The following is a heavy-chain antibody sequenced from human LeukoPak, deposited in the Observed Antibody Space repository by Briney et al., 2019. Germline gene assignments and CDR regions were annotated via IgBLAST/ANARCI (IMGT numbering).Heavy chain of an antibody. Sequence: SETLSLTCTVSGYSISSGYYWGWIRQPPGGGLEWIGSIYHSGSTYYNPSLKSRVTISVDTSKNQFSLKLSSVTAADTAVYYCARGNYDFSAMDVWGKGTTVTVSS. J-gene: IGHJ6*03. CDR2: IYHSGST. D-gene: IGHD3-3*01. CDR3: ARGNYDFSAMDV. V-gene: IGHV4-38-2*02. CDR1: GYSISSGYY.